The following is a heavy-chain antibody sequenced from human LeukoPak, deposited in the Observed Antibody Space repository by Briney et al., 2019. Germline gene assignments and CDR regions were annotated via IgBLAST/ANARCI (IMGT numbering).Heavy chain of an antibody. CDR2: IYYSGIT. J-gene: IGHJ4*02. Sequence: TSETLSLTCTVSGGSISSGGYYWSWIRQHPGKGLEWIGYIYYSGITYYNPALKSRVTISVDTSKNQFSLKLSSVTAADTAVYYCARTSSGYPRQYYFDYWGQGTLVTVSS. CDR1: GGSISSGGYY. CDR3: ARTSSGYPRQYYFDY. V-gene: IGHV4-31*03. D-gene: IGHD3-22*01.